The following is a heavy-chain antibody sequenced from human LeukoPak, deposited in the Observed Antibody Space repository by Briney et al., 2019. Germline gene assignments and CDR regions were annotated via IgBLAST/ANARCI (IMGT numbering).Heavy chain of an antibody. V-gene: IGHV3-23*01. D-gene: IGHD4-17*01. Sequence: VGSLRLSCAASVFTFNLYAMNWVREAPGKGLGWVSSINGAGNSSYYADSLMGRFTVSRDNSKDTLYLQMNSLRAEDTAVYYCAKRGLRGNWFHPWGQGTLVTVSS. CDR2: INGAGNSS. J-gene: IGHJ5*02. CDR1: VFTFNLYA. CDR3: AKRGLRGNWFHP.